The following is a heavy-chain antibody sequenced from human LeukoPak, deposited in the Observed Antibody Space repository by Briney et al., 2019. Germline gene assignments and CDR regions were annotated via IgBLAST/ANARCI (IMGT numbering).Heavy chain of an antibody. V-gene: IGHV3-23*01. J-gene: IGHJ4*02. Sequence: GGSLRLSCAASGFTFSTYAMSWVRQAPGKGLEWVSGISGSDGSTYYADSVKGRFTISRDNSKNTLYLQMNSPRAEDTAVYYCAKGYCGSTNCYGDYWGQGTLVTVSS. CDR3: AKGYCGSTNCYGDY. CDR1: GFTFSTYA. CDR2: ISGSDGST. D-gene: IGHD2-2*01.